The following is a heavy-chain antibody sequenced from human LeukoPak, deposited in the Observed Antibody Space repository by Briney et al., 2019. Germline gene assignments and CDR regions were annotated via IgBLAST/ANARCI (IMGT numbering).Heavy chain of an antibody. CDR3: ARSPSRGYSGYDLAY. D-gene: IGHD5-12*01. J-gene: IGHJ4*02. CDR1: GYTFTGYY. V-gene: IGHV1-2*02. CDR2: INPNSGGT. Sequence: ASVKVSCKASGYTFTGYYMHWVRQAPGQGLEWMGWINPNSGGTNYAQKFQGRVTMTRDTSISTAYMELSGLRSDDTAVYYCARSPSRGYSGYDLAYWGQGTLVTVSS.